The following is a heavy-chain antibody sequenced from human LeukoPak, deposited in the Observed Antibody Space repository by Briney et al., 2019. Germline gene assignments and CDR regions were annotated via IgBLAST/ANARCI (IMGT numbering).Heavy chain of an antibody. V-gene: IGHV3-30*18. J-gene: IGHJ6*02. CDR1: GFTFSSYG. Sequence: GGSLRLSCAASGFTFSSYGMHWVRQAPGKGLEWVAVISYDGSNKYYADSVKGRFTISRDNSKNTLYLQMNSLRAEETAVYYCAKDISGWYDYYYGMDVWGQGTTVTVSS. CDR2: ISYDGSNK. D-gene: IGHD6-19*01. CDR3: AKDISGWYDYYYGMDV.